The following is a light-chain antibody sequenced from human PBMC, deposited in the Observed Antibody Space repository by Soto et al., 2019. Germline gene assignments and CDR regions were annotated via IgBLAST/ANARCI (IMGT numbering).Light chain of an antibody. CDR1: QSVSSY. CDR2: DAS. CDR3: QQHLGRHT. Sequence: EIVLTQSPATLSLSPGERATLSCRASQSVSSYLAWYQQKPGQAPRLLIYDASVRATGIPARFSGSGSGTDFTLTISSLEPEDSAVYYCQQHLGRHTFGQGTK. V-gene: IGKV3-11*01. J-gene: IGKJ1*01.